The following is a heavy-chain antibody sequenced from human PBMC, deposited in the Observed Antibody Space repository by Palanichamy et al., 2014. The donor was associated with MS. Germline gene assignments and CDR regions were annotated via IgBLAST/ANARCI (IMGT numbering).Heavy chain of an antibody. CDR3: ARQTYSSGWFADF. D-gene: IGHD6-19*01. CDR1: GGSISTSSYY. J-gene: IGHJ4*02. CDR2: IYYSGST. V-gene: IGHV4-39*01. Sequence: QLQLQESGPRLVKPSETLSLTCTVSGGSISTSSYYWGWIRQPPGKGLEWIGSIYYSGSTYYNPSLKSRVTISVDTSKNQFSLKLSSATAADTAVYYCARQTYSSGWFADFWGQGTLVTVSS.